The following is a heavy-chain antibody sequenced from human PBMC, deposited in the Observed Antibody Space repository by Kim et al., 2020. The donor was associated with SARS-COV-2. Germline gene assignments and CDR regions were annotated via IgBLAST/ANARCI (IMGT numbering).Heavy chain of an antibody. CDR1: GFTFSIYD. CDR2: IRTNVGST. V-gene: IGHV3-23*01. J-gene: IGHJ4*01. CDR3: ANDHVGVLVWLYDFDS. Sequence: GGSLRLSCAVSGFTFSIYDMSWVRQAPGKGLEWVSAIRTNVGSTYYEDSVEGWLIISKDNSTNTLLLQMNSRIAEDTTVFYCANDHVGVLVWLYDFDSWG. D-gene: IGHD3-3*01.